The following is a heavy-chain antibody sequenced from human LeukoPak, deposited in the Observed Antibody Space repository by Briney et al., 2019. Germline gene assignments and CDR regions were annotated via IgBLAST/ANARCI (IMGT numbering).Heavy chain of an antibody. CDR3: ARHRRPKWIQLWYYYYMDV. CDR2: IYSSGNS. J-gene: IGHJ6*03. CDR1: GGSISSISYS. V-gene: IGHV4-30-4*07. D-gene: IGHD5-18*01. Sequence: SETLSLTCAVSGGSISSISYSWSWIRQPPGQGLEWIGYIYSSGNSYYNPSLKSRFTISVDTSKNQFSLKLSSVTAADTAVYYCARHRRPKWIQLWYYYYMDVWGKGTTVTISS.